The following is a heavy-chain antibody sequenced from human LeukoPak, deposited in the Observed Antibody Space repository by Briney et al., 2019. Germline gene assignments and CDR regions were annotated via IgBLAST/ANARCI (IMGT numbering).Heavy chain of an antibody. V-gene: IGHV1-2*02. D-gene: IGHD6-19*01. Sequence: ASVKVSCKASGYTFTRYYMHWVRQAPGQGLEWMGWINPNSGATNYAQKFQGRVTMTRDTSISTAYMELSRLRSDDTAVYYCARDRPRIAVAGTSIWFDPWGQGTLVTVSS. CDR1: GYTFTRYY. CDR3: ARDRPRIAVAGTSIWFDP. CDR2: INPNSGAT. J-gene: IGHJ5*02.